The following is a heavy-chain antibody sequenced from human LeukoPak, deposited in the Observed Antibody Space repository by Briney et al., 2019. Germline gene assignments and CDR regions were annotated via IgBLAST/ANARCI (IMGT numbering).Heavy chain of an antibody. D-gene: IGHD1-26*01. J-gene: IGHJ3*02. CDR3: AKSTLYSGSYYNAFDI. CDR2: IHYSGST. Sequence: SETLSLTCNVSGGSISTTNYYWGWIRQPPGKGLEWLGNIHYSGSTNYNPPLKSRVTISVDTSKNQFSLKLSSMTAADTAVYYCAKSTLYSGSYYNAFDIWGQGTMVTVSS. CDR1: GGSISTTNYY. V-gene: IGHV4-39*07.